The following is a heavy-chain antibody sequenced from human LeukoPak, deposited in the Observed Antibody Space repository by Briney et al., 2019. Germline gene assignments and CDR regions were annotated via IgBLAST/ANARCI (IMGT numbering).Heavy chain of an antibody. Sequence: SETLSLTCTVSGDSISSSSFYWGWIRQPPGKGLEWIGSLYYSGTTYYNPSLKSRVTISVDTSKNQFSLQLSSVTAADTAVYYCARPYYDILTGYYLNAFDIWGQGTVVTVSS. D-gene: IGHD3-9*01. CDR2: LYYSGTT. J-gene: IGHJ3*02. CDR1: GDSISSSSFY. V-gene: IGHV4-39*01. CDR3: ARPYYDILTGYYLNAFDI.